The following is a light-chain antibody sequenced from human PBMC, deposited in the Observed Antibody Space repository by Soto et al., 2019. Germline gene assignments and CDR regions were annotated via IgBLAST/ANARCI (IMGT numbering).Light chain of an antibody. CDR2: KVS. Sequence: DVVMTQSPLSLPVTLGQPASISCRSNQSHVHSDGIAYFSWFQQRPGRSPRRLIYKVSNRDSGVPARLSGSGTGTEFAQEISRVEGEDVGVYYCMQGAHWPITFGQGTRLDSK. V-gene: IGKV2-30*02. CDR3: MQGAHWPIT. J-gene: IGKJ5*01. CDR1: QSHVHSDGIAY.